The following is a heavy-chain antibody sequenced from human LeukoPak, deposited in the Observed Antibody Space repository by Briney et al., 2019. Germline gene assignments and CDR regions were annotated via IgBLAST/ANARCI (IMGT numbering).Heavy chain of an antibody. V-gene: IGHV1-2*02. Sequence: ASVKVSCKASGYTFTGYYMHWVRQAPGQGLEWMGWINPNSGGTNYAQKFQGRITMTRDTSISTAYMELSRLRSDDTAMYYCARQTGLVVVAATGAFDIWGQGTMVTVSS. CDR3: ARQTGLVVVAATGAFDI. CDR2: INPNSGGT. CDR1: GYTFTGYY. D-gene: IGHD2-15*01. J-gene: IGHJ3*02.